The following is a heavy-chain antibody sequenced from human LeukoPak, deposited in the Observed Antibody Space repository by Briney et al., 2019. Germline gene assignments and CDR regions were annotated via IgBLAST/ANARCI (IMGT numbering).Heavy chain of an antibody. V-gene: IGHV4-34*01. D-gene: IGHD4-23*01. Sequence: KPSETLSLTYAVYGGSLSAYYWTWIRQPPGKGLEWIGEINYGGSTNYNPSLKSRVTISIDTSKNQFSLKLSSVTAADTAIYYCARYLDYGGNSRVFQHWGQGTLVTVSS. CDR1: GGSLSAYY. CDR2: INYGGST. J-gene: IGHJ1*01. CDR3: ARYLDYGGNSRVFQH.